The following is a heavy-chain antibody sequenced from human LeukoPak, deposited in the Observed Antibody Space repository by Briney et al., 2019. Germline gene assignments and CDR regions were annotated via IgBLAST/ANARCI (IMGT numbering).Heavy chain of an antibody. CDR2: IYHTGST. J-gene: IGHJ4*02. D-gene: IGHD1-20*01. Sequence: SETLSLTCAVSGDSISSGYYWGWIRQPPGKGLEWIGTIYHTGSTYSNPSLKSRVTISVDTSKNLFSLKLSSVTAADTAVYYCARVNWNPDYWGQGTLVTVS. CDR1: GDSISSGYY. CDR3: ARVNWNPDY. V-gene: IGHV4-38-2*01.